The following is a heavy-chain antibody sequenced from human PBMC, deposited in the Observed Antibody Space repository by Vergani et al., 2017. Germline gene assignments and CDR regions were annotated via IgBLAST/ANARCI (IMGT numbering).Heavy chain of an antibody. CDR1: GYSISSNNC. CDR3: ATIGYRRWGYYFDC. D-gene: IGHD2-2*02. CDR2: ICHTEDT. J-gene: IGHJ4*02. V-gene: IGHV4-4*03. Sequence: QVQLQESGPGLVKPLGTLSLTCAVSGYSISSNNCWTWVRQPPGKGLEWIGGICHTEDTKYSPSLKSRVTVSVDESRNLFSLRLNSVTAADTAVYYCATIGYRRWGYYFDCWGQGILVTVSS.